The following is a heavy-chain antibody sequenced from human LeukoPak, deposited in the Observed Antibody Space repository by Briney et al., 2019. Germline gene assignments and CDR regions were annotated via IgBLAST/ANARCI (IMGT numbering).Heavy chain of an antibody. D-gene: IGHD6-19*01. V-gene: IGHV3-15*01. CDR2: IKSKSDGGTT. CDR1: GFTFSSYE. J-gene: IGHJ4*02. Sequence: PGGSLRLSCAASGFTFSSYEMNWVRQAPGKGLEWVGRIKSKSDGGTTDSAAPVKGTFIISRDDSKNTLYLQMNSLKTEDTAVYYCTAAVAATFLDYWGRGTLVTVSS. CDR3: TAAVAATFLDY.